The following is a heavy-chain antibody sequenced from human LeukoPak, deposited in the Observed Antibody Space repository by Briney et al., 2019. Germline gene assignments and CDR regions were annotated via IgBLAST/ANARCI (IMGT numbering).Heavy chain of an antibody. Sequence: GRSLRLSCTASGFTLCDYAMSWVRQAPGKGQEWVGFIRSKAYGGTTEYAASVKGRFTISRDDSKSIAYLQMNSLKTEDTAVYYCTRDSLDRIAVAGTLDYWGQGTLVTVSS. V-gene: IGHV3-49*04. CDR3: TRDSLDRIAVAGTLDY. CDR2: IRSKAYGGTT. D-gene: IGHD6-19*01. CDR1: GFTLCDYA. J-gene: IGHJ4*02.